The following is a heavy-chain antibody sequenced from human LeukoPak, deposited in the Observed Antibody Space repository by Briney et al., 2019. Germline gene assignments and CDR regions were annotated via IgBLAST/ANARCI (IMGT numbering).Heavy chain of an antibody. V-gene: IGHV3-33*01. D-gene: IGHD6-19*01. CDR3: ARSGDIAVAGSSLDY. Sequence: PGGSLRLSCVASGFTFRSYDMYWVRQAPGKGLEWVALIWYHGSNKDYADSAKGPFTISSDNSKNTLYLQMNSLRAEGTAVYYCARSGDIAVAGSSLDYWGQGTLVTVSS. CDR1: GFTFRSYD. CDR2: IWYHGSNK. J-gene: IGHJ4*02.